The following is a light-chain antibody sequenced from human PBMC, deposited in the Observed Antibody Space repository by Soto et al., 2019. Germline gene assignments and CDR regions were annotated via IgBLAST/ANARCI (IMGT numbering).Light chain of an antibody. Sequence: QSVLTQPPSVSGAPGQRVTISCTGSSSNIGAGYDVHGYQQLPGTAPKLLIYGNSNRPSGVPDRFSGSKSGTSASLAITGLQAEDEADYYCQSYDRSLSGSVVFGGGTTLTVL. V-gene: IGLV1-40*01. CDR3: QSYDRSLSGSVV. CDR1: SSNIGAGYD. J-gene: IGLJ2*01. CDR2: GNS.